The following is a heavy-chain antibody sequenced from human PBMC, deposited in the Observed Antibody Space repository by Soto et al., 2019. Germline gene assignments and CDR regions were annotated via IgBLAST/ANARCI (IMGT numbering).Heavy chain of an antibody. J-gene: IGHJ3*01. CDR1: SYTFTSFG. Sequence: QVQLVQSGAEVKKPGASGKVSCKASSYTFTSFGMIWVRQAPGQGLEWMGWISAYNGNTNYAQRVQGRVTMSTDTSTSTAYMELRSLRSDDTAVYYCARGGHDSSADALDFWGQGTMVTVSS. CDR3: ARGGHDSSADALDF. V-gene: IGHV1-18*01. CDR2: ISAYNGNT. D-gene: IGHD3-22*01.